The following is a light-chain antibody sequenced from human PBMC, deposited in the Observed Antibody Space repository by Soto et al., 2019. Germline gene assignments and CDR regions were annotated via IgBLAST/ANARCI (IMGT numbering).Light chain of an antibody. CDR3: QQSNNWPKT. J-gene: IGKJ1*01. CDR1: QSVNSN. V-gene: IGKV3-15*01. CDR2: DAS. Sequence: IVMTQSPATLSVSPGETASLSCSASQSVNSNLAWYQQKPGQAPRLLISDASTRAAGLPARFSGSGSGTEFTLAISSLQSEDFAVYFCQQSNNWPKTFGQGTKVDIK.